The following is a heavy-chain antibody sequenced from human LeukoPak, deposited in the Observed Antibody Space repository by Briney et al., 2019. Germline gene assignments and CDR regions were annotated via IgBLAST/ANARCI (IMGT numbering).Heavy chain of an antibody. CDR3: ARGKVAGPFDY. CDR1: GYTFTSYD. CDR2: MNPNSGNT. J-gene: IGHJ4*02. D-gene: IGHD6-19*01. Sequence: ASVKVSCKASGYTFTSYDINWVRQAPGQGLEWMGWMNPNSGNTGYAQKFQGRVTITRNTSISTAYMELSSLGSEDTAVYYCARGKVAGPFDYWGQGTLVTVSS. V-gene: IGHV1-8*03.